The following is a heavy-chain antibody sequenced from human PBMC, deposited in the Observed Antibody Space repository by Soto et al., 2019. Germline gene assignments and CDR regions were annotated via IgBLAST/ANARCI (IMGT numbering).Heavy chain of an antibody. CDR3: AKNPPRTGRFHY. CDR1: GASITSTTCF. J-gene: IGHJ4*02. V-gene: IGHV4-39*01. CDR2: IYSSGKT. D-gene: IGHD1-1*01. Sequence: QRELPESRPGLVKPSETLSLTCTLSGASITSTTCFWAWIRQPPGKGLELVGSIYSSGKTHYNPSLKSRVTITVDRSNNQCSLPMTSVTAPDTAVYCCAKNPPRTGRFHYWGKGTLVTFSS.